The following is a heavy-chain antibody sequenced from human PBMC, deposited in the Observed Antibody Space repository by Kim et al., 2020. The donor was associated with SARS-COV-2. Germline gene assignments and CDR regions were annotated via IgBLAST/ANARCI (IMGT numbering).Heavy chain of an antibody. CDR2: INPNSGGT. CDR1: GYTFTGYY. Sequence: ASVKVSCKASGYTFTGYYMHWVRQAPGQGLEWMGRINPNSGGTNYAQKFQGRVTMTRDTSISTAYMELSRLRSDDTAVYYCARGMFGYYYDSSGYYPFDYWGQGTLVTVSS. J-gene: IGHJ4*02. CDR3: ARGMFGYYYDSSGYYPFDY. D-gene: IGHD3-22*01. V-gene: IGHV1-2*06.